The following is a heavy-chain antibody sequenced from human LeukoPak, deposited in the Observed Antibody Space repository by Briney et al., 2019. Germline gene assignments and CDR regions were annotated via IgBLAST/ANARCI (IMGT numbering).Heavy chain of an antibody. J-gene: IGHJ4*02. Sequence: GASVKVSCKASGYTFVGYYLHWVRQAPGQGLEWMGWINPTTGGTNYAQKFQDRVTMTRDTSINTAYMELSGLTSDDTAVYYCATAFAGNLVDYWGQGTLVTVSS. V-gene: IGHV1-2*02. CDR3: ATAFAGNLVDY. D-gene: IGHD1-14*01. CDR2: INPTTGGT. CDR1: GYTFVGYY.